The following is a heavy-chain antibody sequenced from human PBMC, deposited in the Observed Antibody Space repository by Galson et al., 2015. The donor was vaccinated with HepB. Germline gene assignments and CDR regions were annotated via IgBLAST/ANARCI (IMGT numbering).Heavy chain of an antibody. D-gene: IGHD5-18*01. V-gene: IGHV6-1*01. CDR1: GDSVSSNSAS. CDR3: ARGGYSYLTSFNY. Sequence: CAISGDSVSSNSASWNRIRQSPSRGLEWLGRTYYRSKWYNDYALSVKSRITINPDTSKNQFSLQLSSVTPEDTAVYYCARGGYSYLTSFNYWGQGTLVTVPS. J-gene: IGHJ4*02. CDR2: TYYRSKWYN.